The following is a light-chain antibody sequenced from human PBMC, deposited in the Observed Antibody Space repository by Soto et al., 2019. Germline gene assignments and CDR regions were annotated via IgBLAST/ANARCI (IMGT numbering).Light chain of an antibody. V-gene: IGKV3-20*01. J-gene: IGKJ3*01. CDR2: DAS. CDR1: QSVSDGF. Sequence: VALTQSPGTLSLSPGERAILSCRASQSVSDGFLAWYQQKPGRTPRLLISDASTRASGIPDRFSGSGSETDFTLTIDRLESVDSAVYYCRHYGRSACLHTFCPGTNVDIK. CDR3: RHYGRSACLHT.